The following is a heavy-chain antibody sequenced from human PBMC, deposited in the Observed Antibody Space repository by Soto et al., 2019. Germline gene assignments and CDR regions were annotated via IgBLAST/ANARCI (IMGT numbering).Heavy chain of an antibody. J-gene: IGHJ4*02. D-gene: IGHD3-22*01. CDR3: AREDYYDSSGYYTY. V-gene: IGHV4-59*01. Sequence: PGKGLEWIGYIYYSGSTNYNPSLKSRVTISVDTSKNQFSLKLSSVTAADTAVYYCAREDYYDSSGYYTYRAQGTPVPVSS. CDR2: IYYSGST.